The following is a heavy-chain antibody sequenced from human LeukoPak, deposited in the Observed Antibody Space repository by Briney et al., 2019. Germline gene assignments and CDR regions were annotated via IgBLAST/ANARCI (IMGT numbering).Heavy chain of an antibody. CDR1: GGSISSYY. Sequence: SETLSLTCTVSGGSISSYYWSWIRQPPGKGLEWIGYIYYSGSTNYNPSLKSRVTISVDTSKNQFSLKLSSVTAADTAVYYCARGSNGYYLDYFDYWGQGTLVTVSS. J-gene: IGHJ4*02. V-gene: IGHV4-59*01. CDR2: IYYSGST. CDR3: ARGSNGYYLDYFDY. D-gene: IGHD3-22*01.